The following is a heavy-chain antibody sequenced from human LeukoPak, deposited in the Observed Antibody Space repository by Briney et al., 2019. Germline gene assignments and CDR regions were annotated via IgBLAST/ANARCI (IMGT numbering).Heavy chain of an antibody. V-gene: IGHV3-23*01. CDR2: ISGSGSNT. Sequence: PGGSLRLSCTASGFTFSNYAMNWVRRAPGKGLEWVSAISGSGSNTYYTDSVKDRFTISRDNSKNSLYLQMNSLRPKDTAVYYCAKSQREACCYGMDVWGKGTTVTVSS. D-gene: IGHD1-26*01. CDR3: AKSQREACCYGMDV. CDR1: GFTFSNYA. J-gene: IGHJ6*04.